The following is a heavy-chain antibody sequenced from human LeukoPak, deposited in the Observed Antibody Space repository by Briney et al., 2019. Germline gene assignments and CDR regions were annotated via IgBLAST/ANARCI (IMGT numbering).Heavy chain of an antibody. J-gene: IGHJ3*02. D-gene: IGHD2-15*01. CDR3: AIAAYDAFDI. CDR2: IYSGGST. V-gene: IGHV3-53*01. CDR1: GFTFSNAY. Sequence: GGSLRLSCAASGFTFSNAYMSWVRQAPGKGLEWVSVIYSGGSTYYADSVKGRFTISRDNSKNTLYLQMNSLRAEDTAVYYCAIAAYDAFDIWGQGTMVTVSS.